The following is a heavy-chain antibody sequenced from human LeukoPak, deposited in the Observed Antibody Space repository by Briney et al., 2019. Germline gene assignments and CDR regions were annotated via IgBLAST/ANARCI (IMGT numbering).Heavy chain of an antibody. V-gene: IGHV3-9*01. CDR3: AKVMSGTQRGGAFDI. CDR2: ISWNSGSI. Sequence: GRSLRLSCAASGFTFDDYAMHWVRQAPGKGLEWVSGISWNSGSIGYADSVKGRFTISRDNSKNTLYLQMNSLRAEDTAVYYCAKVMSGTQRGGAFDIWGQGTMVTVSS. J-gene: IGHJ3*02. CDR1: GFTFDDYA. D-gene: IGHD1-7*01.